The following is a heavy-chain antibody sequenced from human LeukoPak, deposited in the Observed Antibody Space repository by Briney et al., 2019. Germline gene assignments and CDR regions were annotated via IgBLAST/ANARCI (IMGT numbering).Heavy chain of an antibody. V-gene: IGHV3-74*01. CDR2: INTDGSSA. CDR1: GFTFSSYW. Sequence: GGSLRLSCAASGFTFSSYWMHWVRQVPGKGLVWVSRINTDGSSANYADSVKGRFTISRDNAKNTPYLQMNTLRAEDTAVFYCARGFGPFDYWGQGTLVTVSS. J-gene: IGHJ4*02. CDR3: ARGFGPFDY. D-gene: IGHD3-10*01.